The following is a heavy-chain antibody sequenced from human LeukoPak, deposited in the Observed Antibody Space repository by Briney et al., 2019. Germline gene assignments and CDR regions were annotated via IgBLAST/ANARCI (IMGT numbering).Heavy chain of an antibody. D-gene: IGHD3-9*01. J-gene: IGHJ6*04. CDR1: GFTFSSYA. V-gene: IGHV3-23*01. CDR2: ISGSGGST. CDR3: AKDQILTGYYNARNYYYYYGMDV. Sequence: GGSLRLSCAASGFTFSSYAMSWVRQAPGKGLEWVSAISGSGGSTYYADSVKGRFTISRDNSKNTLYLQMNSLRAEDTAVYYCAKDQILTGYYNARNYYYYYGMDVWGKGTTVTVSS.